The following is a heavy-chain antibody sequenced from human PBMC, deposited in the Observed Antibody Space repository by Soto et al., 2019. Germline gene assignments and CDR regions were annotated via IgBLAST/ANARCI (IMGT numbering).Heavy chain of an antibody. Sequence: PGGSLRLSCAASGFTFSSYGMHWVRQAPGKGLECVAVISYDGSNKYYADSVKGRFTISRDNSKNTLYLQMNSLRAEDTAVYYCAKGFEAQLAGFVPLDPWGQGALVTVSS. V-gene: IGHV3-30*18. J-gene: IGHJ5*02. D-gene: IGHD6-6*01. CDR2: ISYDGSNK. CDR3: AKGFEAQLAGFVPLDP. CDR1: GFTFSSYG.